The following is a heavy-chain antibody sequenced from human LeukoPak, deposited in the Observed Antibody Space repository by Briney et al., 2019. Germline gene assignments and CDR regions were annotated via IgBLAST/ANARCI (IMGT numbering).Heavy chain of an antibody. CDR3: AKISLGWWPSFDY. D-gene: IGHD6-19*01. J-gene: IGHJ4*02. CDR2: ISSSSSTI. V-gene: IGHV3-48*01. Sequence: SGGSLRLSCAASGFTFSDYSMNWVRQAPGKGLEWVSYISSSSSTIYYADSVKGRFTISRDNSKNTLYLQMNSLRAEDTAVYYCAKISLGWWPSFDYWGQGTLVTVSS. CDR1: GFTFSDYS.